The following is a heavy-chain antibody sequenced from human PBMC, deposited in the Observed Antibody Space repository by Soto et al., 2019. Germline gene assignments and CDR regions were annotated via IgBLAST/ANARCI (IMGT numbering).Heavy chain of an antibody. CDR2: INHSGST. CDR1: GGSFSGYY. CDR3: ATLFNWGSVIDY. V-gene: IGHV4-34*01. J-gene: IGHJ4*02. Sequence: QVQLQQWGAGLLKPSETLSLTCAVYGGSFSGYYWSWIRQPPGKGLEWIGEINHSGSTNYNPSLKSRVTISVDTSKNQFSLKLSSVTAADTAVYYCATLFNWGSVIDYWGQGTLVTVSS. D-gene: IGHD7-27*01.